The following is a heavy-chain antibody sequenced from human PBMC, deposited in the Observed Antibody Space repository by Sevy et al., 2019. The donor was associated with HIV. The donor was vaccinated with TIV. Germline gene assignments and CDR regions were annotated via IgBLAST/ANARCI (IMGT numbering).Heavy chain of an antibody. CDR3: ARDRDTAMAQYYYYGMDV. Sequence: ASVKVSCKASGYTFTSYGISWVRQAPGQGLEWMGWISAYNGNTNYAQKLQGRVTMTTDTSTSTAYMELRSLRSDDTAVYYCARDRDTAMAQYYYYGMDVWGQGTTVTVSS. V-gene: IGHV1-18*01. CDR2: ISAYNGNT. D-gene: IGHD5-18*01. J-gene: IGHJ6*02. CDR1: GYTFTSYG.